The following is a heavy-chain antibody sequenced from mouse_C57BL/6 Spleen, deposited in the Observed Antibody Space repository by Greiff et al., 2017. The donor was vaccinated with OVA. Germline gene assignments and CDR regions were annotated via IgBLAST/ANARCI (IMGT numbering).Heavy chain of an antibody. Sequence: EVMLVESGAELVRPGASVKLSCTASGFNIKDDYMHWVKQRPEQGLEWIGWIDPENGDTEYASKFQGKATITADTSSNTAYLQLSSLTSEVTAVYYCMSGFAYWGQGTLVTVSA. CDR2: IDPENGDT. CDR1: GFNIKDDY. J-gene: IGHJ3*01. V-gene: IGHV14-4*01. CDR3: MSGFAY.